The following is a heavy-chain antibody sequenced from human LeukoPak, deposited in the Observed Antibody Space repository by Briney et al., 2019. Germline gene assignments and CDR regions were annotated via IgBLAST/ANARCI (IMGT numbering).Heavy chain of an antibody. V-gene: IGHV1-18*01. D-gene: IGHD3-16*01. CDR3: AREKNLPYYDYVWGSRALDY. Sequence: ASVKVSCKASGYTFTSYGISWARQAPGQGLEWMGWISAYNGNTNYAQKLQGRVTMTTDTSTSTAYMELRSLRSDDTAVYYCAREKNLPYYDYVWGSRALDYWGQGTLVTVSS. CDR2: ISAYNGNT. CDR1: GYTFTSYG. J-gene: IGHJ4*02.